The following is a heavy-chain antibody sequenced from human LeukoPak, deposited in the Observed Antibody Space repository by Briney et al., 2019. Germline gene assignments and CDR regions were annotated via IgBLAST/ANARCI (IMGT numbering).Heavy chain of an antibody. D-gene: IGHD2-15*01. CDR2: IWYDGSNK. CDR3: ATDRATQYFDY. J-gene: IGHJ4*02. CDR1: GLTFRSYG. Sequence: GGSLRLSCATSGLTFRSYGMHWVRQAPGKGLEWVAFIWYDGSNKYYADSVKGRFTISRGNSRNTLFLQMNSLRVEDTAVYYCATDRATQYFDYWGQGTLVSVPS. V-gene: IGHV3-30*02.